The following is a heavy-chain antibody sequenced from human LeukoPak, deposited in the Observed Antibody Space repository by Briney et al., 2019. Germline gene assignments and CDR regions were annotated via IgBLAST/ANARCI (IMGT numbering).Heavy chain of an antibody. D-gene: IGHD6-6*01. CDR3: ARKGSSSCFDY. CDR2: INPTGGST. Sequence: ASVKVSCKASGYTFISYQMHWVRQAPGQGLEWMGIINPTGGSTSHAQKFQGRVTMTRDTSTSTVYMELSSLRSEDTDVYYCARKGSSSCFDYWGQGTLVTVSS. CDR1: GYTFISYQ. V-gene: IGHV1-46*01. J-gene: IGHJ4*02.